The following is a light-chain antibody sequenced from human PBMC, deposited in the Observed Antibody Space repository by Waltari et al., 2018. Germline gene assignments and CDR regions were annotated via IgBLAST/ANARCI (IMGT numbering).Light chain of an antibody. Sequence: IQITQSPSSLSASGGDTVTITCRASQGISSYLNWFQQKPGKAPKLLIYAATTLQSGVPSRFSGSGSGTEFTLTISSLQPEDFAAYYCLQHNSYPLTFGGGTKVEIK. V-gene: IGKV1-17*01. CDR1: QGISSY. J-gene: IGKJ4*01. CDR2: AAT. CDR3: LQHNSYPLT.